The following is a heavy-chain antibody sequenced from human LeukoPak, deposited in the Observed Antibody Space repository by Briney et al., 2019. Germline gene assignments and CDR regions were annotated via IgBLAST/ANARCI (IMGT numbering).Heavy chain of an antibody. CDR1: GFTFSDYW. V-gene: IGHV3-7*03. Sequence: GGSLRLSCAASGFTFSDYWMTWVRQAPGKGRQWVANIRDDGSETYYVDSVRGRFTISRDNAKNSLYLQMNSLRAEDTAVYYCAKDPRIFPVRWFDPWGQGTLVTVSS. D-gene: IGHD4-17*01. J-gene: IGHJ5*02. CDR2: IRDDGSET. CDR3: AKDPRIFPVRWFDP.